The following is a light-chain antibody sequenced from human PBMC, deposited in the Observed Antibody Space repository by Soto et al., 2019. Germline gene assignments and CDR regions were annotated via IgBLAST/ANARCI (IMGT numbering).Light chain of an antibody. CDR2: DAS. CDR3: QHCGDSPRGFT. V-gene: IGKV3-20*01. Sequence: EIVLTQSPGTLSLSPGERATLSCRASQSVSATCLAWYQQKPGQAPRLLIYDASSRATGVPDRFSGSGSGTDFTLTISRLEPEDFALYYCQHCGDSPRGFTFGPGTKVDIK. J-gene: IGKJ3*01. CDR1: QSVSATC.